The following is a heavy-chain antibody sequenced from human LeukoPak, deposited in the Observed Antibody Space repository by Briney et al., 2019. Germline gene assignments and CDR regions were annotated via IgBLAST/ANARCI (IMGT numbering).Heavy chain of an antibody. D-gene: IGHD3-10*01. CDR3: ARGRGLTLSYHYFDY. Sequence: QPGGSLRLSCAASGFTFSPLGMNWVRQAPGRGLDWVSYISSGTSTTYYADSVKGRFTISRDNAKNSLYLQMNSLRDEDTAVYYCARGRGLTLSYHYFDYWGQGTLVTVSS. V-gene: IGHV3-48*02. CDR1: GFTFSPLG. CDR2: ISSGTSTT. J-gene: IGHJ4*02.